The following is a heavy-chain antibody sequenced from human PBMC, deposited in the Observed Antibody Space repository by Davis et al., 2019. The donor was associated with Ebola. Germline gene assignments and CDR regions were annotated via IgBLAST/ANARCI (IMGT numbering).Heavy chain of an antibody. CDR3: ARDSSLRYGSGSPGYWFDP. Sequence: SVKVSCKASGFTFTSSAMQWVRQARGQRLEWIGWIVVGSGNTNYAQKFQERVTITRDMSTSTAYMELSGLRSEDTAVYHCARDSSLRYGSGSPGYWFDPWGQGTLVTVSS. CDR2: IVVGSGNT. CDR1: GFTFTSSA. V-gene: IGHV1-58*02. D-gene: IGHD3-10*01. J-gene: IGHJ5*02.